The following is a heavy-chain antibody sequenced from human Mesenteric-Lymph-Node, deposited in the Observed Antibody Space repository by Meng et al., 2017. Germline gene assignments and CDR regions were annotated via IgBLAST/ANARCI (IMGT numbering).Heavy chain of an antibody. Sequence: RQDSGPGMVKPSGPLSLTCTVSAGSITNKDWWSWVRQPPGKGLEWIGEMHHDGRTNYNPSFKSRVIMSMDKSSNQFSLHLSSVTAADTAVYYCARVVTALWGYYFDYWGQGTLVTVSS. CDR2: MHHDGRT. V-gene: IGHV4-4*02. J-gene: IGHJ4*02. CDR3: ARVVTALWGYYFDY. CDR1: AGSITNKDW. D-gene: IGHD2-21*02.